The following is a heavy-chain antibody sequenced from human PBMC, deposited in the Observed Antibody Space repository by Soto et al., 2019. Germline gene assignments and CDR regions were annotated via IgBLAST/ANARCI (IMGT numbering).Heavy chain of an antibody. CDR1: GYSFSTYA. D-gene: IGHD3-22*01. CDR2: ISGSGGST. V-gene: IGHV3-23*01. Sequence: GGSLRLSCAASGYSFSTYAMSWVRQSPGKGLEWVSGISGSGGSTYYADSGKGRFSISRDSSKNTLYLQMNSLIAEDTAVYSCASGHVDYYYDTLGQFDYWAQGALVTVSS. J-gene: IGHJ4*02. CDR3: ASGHVDYYYDTLGQFDY.